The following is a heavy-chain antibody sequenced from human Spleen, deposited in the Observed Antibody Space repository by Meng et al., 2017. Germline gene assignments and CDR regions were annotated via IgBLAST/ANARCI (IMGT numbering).Heavy chain of an antibody. CDR3: TRGKKYYYDSTGYFAY. J-gene: IGHJ4*02. Sequence: VRRHRGGPGLLKPSETLSLTCAVYGEALSGYYWSWIRQPPGKGLEWIGEINHGGSTNYNPSLKSRVTISVDTSKNHFSLNLTSVTAADTAVYYCTRGKKYYYDSTGYFAYWGQGTLVTVSS. CDR1: GEALSGYY. D-gene: IGHD3-22*01. V-gene: IGHV4-34*01. CDR2: INHGGST.